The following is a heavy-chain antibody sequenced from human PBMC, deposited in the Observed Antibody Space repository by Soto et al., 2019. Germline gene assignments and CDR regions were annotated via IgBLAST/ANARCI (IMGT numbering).Heavy chain of an antibody. Sequence: QVQLVQSGAEVQEPGSSVKVACQASGAAFTTFAISWVRRAPGQGLGWMGGVIPLFGTSNYLPKFQGRVSIAADRSTETVYMELSRLRFDDTAVYFCARELKAGGHFGMDVWGQGTTVTVSS. CDR3: ARELKAGGHFGMDV. D-gene: IGHD3-16*01. V-gene: IGHV1-69*06. CDR2: VIPLFGTS. J-gene: IGHJ6*02. CDR1: GAAFTTFA.